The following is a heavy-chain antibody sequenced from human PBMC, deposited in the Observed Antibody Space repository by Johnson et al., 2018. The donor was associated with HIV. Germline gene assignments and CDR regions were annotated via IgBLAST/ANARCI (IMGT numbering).Heavy chain of an antibody. J-gene: IGHJ3*01. CDR2: INWNGGST. CDR3: ARVVSPYNWNPVGAYDAFDL. D-gene: IGHD1-20*01. CDR1: GFTFDDYG. V-gene: IGHV3-20*04. Sequence: QLVESGGGVVRPGGSLRLSCAASGFTFDDYGMSWVRQAPGKGLEWVSGINWNGGSTGYADSVKGRFTISRDNAKNSLYLQMNSLRAEDTALYYCARVVSPYNWNPVGAYDAFDLWGQGTLVTVSS.